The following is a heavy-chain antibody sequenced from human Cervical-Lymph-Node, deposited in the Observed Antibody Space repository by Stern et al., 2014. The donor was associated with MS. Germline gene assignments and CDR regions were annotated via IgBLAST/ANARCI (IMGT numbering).Heavy chain of an antibody. D-gene: IGHD3-16*01. V-gene: IGHV1-8*01. CDR1: GYTFTNYD. J-gene: IGHJ6*02. CDR3: AREWGKASEGHYGLDV. CDR2: MNPNSGNA. Sequence: VHLVESGAEVKKPGASVKVSCKASGYTFTNYDINWVRQATGQGLEWMGWMNPNSGNAGYAPKFQGRVTMTRSTSISTAYMEVSSLRSEDTAVYYCAREWGKASEGHYGLDVWGQGTTVTVSS.